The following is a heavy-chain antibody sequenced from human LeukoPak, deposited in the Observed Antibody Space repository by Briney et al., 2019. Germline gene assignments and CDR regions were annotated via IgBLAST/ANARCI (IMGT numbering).Heavy chain of an antibody. CDR1: GFTFRSYA. Sequence: PGRSLRLSCAASGFTFRSYAMHWVRQAPGKGLEWVALISYDGSNKYYADSVRGRFSISRDNSKNTLYLQMNSLRAEDTAVYYCARELGYDILIGYDDFDSWGQGTLVTVSS. CDR3: ARELGYDILIGYDDFDS. D-gene: IGHD3-9*01. CDR2: ISYDGSNK. J-gene: IGHJ4*02. V-gene: IGHV3-30*04.